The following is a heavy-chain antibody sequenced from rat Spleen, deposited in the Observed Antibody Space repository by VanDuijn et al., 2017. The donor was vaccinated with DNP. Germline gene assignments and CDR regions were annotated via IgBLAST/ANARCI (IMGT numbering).Heavy chain of an antibody. Sequence: QVQLKESGPGLVQPSQTLSLTCTVSGFSLTTYGVSWVRQSPGKGLEWMGIIWGHGSTDYNSALKSRLSINRDTSKSQVFLKMNSLQSDDTATYYCTRESWGYVMDAWGQGASVTVSS. D-gene: IGHD5-1*01. V-gene: IGHV2S75*01. CDR2: IWGHGST. CDR3: TRESWGYVMDA. CDR1: GFSLTTYG. J-gene: IGHJ4*01.